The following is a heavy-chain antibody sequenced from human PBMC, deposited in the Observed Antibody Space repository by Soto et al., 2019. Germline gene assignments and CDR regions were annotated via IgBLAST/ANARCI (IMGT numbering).Heavy chain of an antibody. V-gene: IGHV4-34*01. Sequence: SETLSLTCAVSGGSISSGGYSWTWIRQPPGTGLEWIGEINHSGSTNYNPSLKSRVTISVDTSKNQFSLKLTSVTAADTAVYYCARDKITGLFDYWGQGTLVTVPQ. D-gene: IGHD2-8*02. CDR2: INHSGST. CDR1: GGSISSGGYS. CDR3: ARDKITGLFDY. J-gene: IGHJ4*02.